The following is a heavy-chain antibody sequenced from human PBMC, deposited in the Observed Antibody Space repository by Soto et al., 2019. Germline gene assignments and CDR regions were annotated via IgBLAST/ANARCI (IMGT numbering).Heavy chain of an antibody. J-gene: IGHJ4*02. V-gene: IGHV3-48*04. CDR2: ISRNRTTI. D-gene: IGHD3-10*02. CDR3: ATETYFRCDH. Sequence: GSLRLSCAASGFTFSSYSMNWVRQAPGKGLEWVSYISRNRTTIYYADSVKGRFTISRDNAKNSLYLQMDSLRAEDTAIYYCATETYFRCDHWGQGTLVTVSS. CDR1: GFTFSSYS.